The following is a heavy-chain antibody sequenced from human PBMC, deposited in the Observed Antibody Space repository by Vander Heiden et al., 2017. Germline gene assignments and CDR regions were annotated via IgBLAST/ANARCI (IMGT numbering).Heavy chain of an antibody. Sequence: VQRVQSGSEVKKPRLSVKVTCMAHVGTVSGKALSRVRQAPGQGLRWMGGIIPILGTANCAPEIQGRVGSTADESTRTGYMELSRVRSEDTAVYYCERGSYYDIVTGYYRVECFQHWGQGTLVTVSS. CDR3: ERGSYYDIVTGYYRVECFQH. J-gene: IGHJ1*01. CDR1: VGTVSGKA. D-gene: IGHD3-9*01. CDR2: IIPILGTA. V-gene: IGHV1-69*01.